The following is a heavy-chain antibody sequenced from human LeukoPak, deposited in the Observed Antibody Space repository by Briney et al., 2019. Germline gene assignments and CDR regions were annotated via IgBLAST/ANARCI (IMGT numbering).Heavy chain of an antibody. Sequence: SETLSLTCAVYGGSFNNYHWSWIRQPPGTGLEWIGEINHSGSTKYNPSLKSRVTISVDTSKNQFSLKLTSVTAADTAVYYCARGTGFGVVFNYYQYYMDVWGKGTTVTVSS. V-gene: IGHV4-34*01. D-gene: IGHD3-3*01. CDR2: INHSGST. J-gene: IGHJ6*03. CDR1: GGSFNNYH. CDR3: ARGTGFGVVFNYYQYYMDV.